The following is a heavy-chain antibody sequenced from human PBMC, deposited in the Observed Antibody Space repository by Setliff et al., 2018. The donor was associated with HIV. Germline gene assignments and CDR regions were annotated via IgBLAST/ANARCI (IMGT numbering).Heavy chain of an antibody. Sequence: SETLSLTCTVSGGSISSYYWSWIRQPAGKGLEWIGRIYTSGSTNYNPSLQSRVTLSVDTSKNQFSLTLTSVTAADTAVYYCARGGRSDGYHIASWGQGILVTVSS. CDR1: GGSISSYY. CDR2: IYTSGST. D-gene: IGHD2-15*01. CDR3: ARGGRSDGYHIAS. J-gene: IGHJ4*02. V-gene: IGHV4-4*07.